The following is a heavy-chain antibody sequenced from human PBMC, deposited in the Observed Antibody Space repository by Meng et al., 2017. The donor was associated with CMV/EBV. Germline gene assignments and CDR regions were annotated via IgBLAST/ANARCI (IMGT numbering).Heavy chain of an antibody. CDR2: INSDGSST. J-gene: IGHJ3*02. V-gene: IGHV3-74*01. D-gene: IGHD6-13*01. Sequence: GESLKISCAASGFTFSSYWMHWVRQAPGKGLVWVSRINSDGSSTSYADSVKGRFTISRDNAKNTLYLQMNSLRAEDTAVYHCARRPGYSSSWSGDAFDIWGQGTMVTVSS. CDR3: ARRPGYSSSWSGDAFDI. CDR1: GFTFSSYW.